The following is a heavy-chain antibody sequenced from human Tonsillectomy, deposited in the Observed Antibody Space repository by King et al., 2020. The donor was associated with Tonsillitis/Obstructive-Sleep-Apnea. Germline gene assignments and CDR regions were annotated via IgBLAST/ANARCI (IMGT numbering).Heavy chain of an antibody. Sequence: QLQESGPGLVKPSQTLSLTCTVSGGSISSGGYYWSWIRQHPGKGLEWIGYIYYSGSTSSNPSLKSRVTISADTSKNQFSLKLSSVTAADTAVYYCASASTDTSSWLSCDYWGQGTLVTVSP. CDR2: IYYSGST. CDR1: GGSISSGGYY. J-gene: IGHJ4*02. CDR3: ASASTDTSSWLSCDY. V-gene: IGHV4-31*03. D-gene: IGHD6-13*01.